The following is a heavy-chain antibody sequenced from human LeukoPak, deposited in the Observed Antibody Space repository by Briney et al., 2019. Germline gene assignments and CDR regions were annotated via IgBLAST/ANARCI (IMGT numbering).Heavy chain of an antibody. Sequence: GGSLRLSCAASGFTFSSYGMHWVRQAPGKGLERVAFIRYDGSNKYYADSVKGRFTISRDNSKNTLYLQMNSLRAEDTAVYYCAKCPLWFGELLLYYFDYWGQGTLVTVSS. D-gene: IGHD3-10*01. CDR3: AKCPLWFGELLLYYFDY. CDR2: IRYDGSNK. J-gene: IGHJ4*02. CDR1: GFTFSSYG. V-gene: IGHV3-30*02.